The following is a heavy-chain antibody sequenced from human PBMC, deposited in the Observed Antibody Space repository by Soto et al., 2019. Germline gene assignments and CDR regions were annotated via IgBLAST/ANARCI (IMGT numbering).Heavy chain of an antibody. CDR3: ATELGGYSYGLQGGLEY. V-gene: IGHV1-2*06. Sequence: ASVKVSCKASGYIFTGYFIHWVRQIPGQGLQWMGRITPNSGDTKFGEAFQGRVTMTRDTSTTTAYMELSGLTSDDTAVYYCATELGGYSYGLQGGLEYSGQGTLVTVSS. CDR2: ITPNSGDT. D-gene: IGHD5-18*01. J-gene: IGHJ4*02. CDR1: GYIFTGYF.